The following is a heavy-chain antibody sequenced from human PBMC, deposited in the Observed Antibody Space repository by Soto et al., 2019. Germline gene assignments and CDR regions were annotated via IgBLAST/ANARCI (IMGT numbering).Heavy chain of an antibody. CDR1: GYSFPYSW. V-gene: IGHV5-10-1*01. Sequence: GEALEISCKGSGYSFPYSWVSWVPQIPGKGLERMVRIASSNSYDNDSPSFQGHVTISADKSISTAYLQRSSLKASDTAMYSCVRHTTREIRENWFDPWGQGTLVTVSS. CDR3: VRHTTREIRENWFDP. J-gene: IGHJ5*02. CDR2: IASSNSYD.